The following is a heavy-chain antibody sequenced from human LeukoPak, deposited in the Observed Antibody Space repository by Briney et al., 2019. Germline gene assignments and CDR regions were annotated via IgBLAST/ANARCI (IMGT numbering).Heavy chain of an antibody. V-gene: IGHV1-2*02. J-gene: IGHJ4*02. D-gene: IGHD5-18*01. CDR1: GYTFTGYY. CDR3: ATGERGYSFG. CDR2: INPNTGGT. Sequence: ASVKVSCKASGYTFTGYYMHWVRQAPGQGLEWMGWINPNTGGTNYAQNFQGRVTMTRDTSMTTAYLELSSLRSDDTAVYYCATGERGYSFGWGQGTLVTVSS.